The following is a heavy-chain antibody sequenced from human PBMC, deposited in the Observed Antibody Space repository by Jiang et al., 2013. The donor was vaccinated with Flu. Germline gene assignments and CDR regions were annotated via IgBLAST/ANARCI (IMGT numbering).Heavy chain of an antibody. J-gene: IGHJ6*03. V-gene: IGHV3-11*01. D-gene: IGHD3-22*01. CDR3: ARTPADSSAYYEFYFDYYMDV. Sequence: VQLVESGGGLVKPGGSLRLSCAVSGFSFSDYFMSWIRQAPGKGLEWVSYISRSGDTIYYADSVRGRFTISRDNAKNSLYLQMNSLRVEDTAVYYCARTPADSSAYYEFYFDYYMDVWGVGTTVTVSS. CDR1: GFSFSDYF. CDR2: ISRSGDTI.